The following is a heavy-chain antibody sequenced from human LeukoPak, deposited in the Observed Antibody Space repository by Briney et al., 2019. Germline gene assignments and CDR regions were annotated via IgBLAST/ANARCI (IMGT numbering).Heavy chain of an antibody. Sequence: SETLSLTCTVSGGSISGYYWSWVRQPPGKGLEWIGYILYSGTTNSNPSLKTRVTISVDTSKNQISLKLSSVTAADTAVYYCARMGGYSGYATHWGQGTLVTVSS. CDR3: ARMGGYSGYATH. J-gene: IGHJ4*02. CDR2: ILYSGTT. CDR1: GGSISGYY. D-gene: IGHD5-12*01. V-gene: IGHV4-59*08.